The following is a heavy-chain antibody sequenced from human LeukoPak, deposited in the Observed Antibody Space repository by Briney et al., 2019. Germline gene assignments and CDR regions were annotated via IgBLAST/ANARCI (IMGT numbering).Heavy chain of an antibody. CDR2: IYTGGNT. J-gene: IGHJ4*02. V-gene: IGHV3-53*01. CDR1: GFTFSSYS. D-gene: IGHD2-21*01. Sequence: GGSLRLSCAATGFTFSSYSMNWVRQAPGKGLEWVPVIYTGGNTDYADSVKGRFTFSRDNSKNTLYLQMKSLRAEDTAMYYCAKAPAYYYYFDQWGQGTLVTVSS. CDR3: AKAPAYYYYFDQ.